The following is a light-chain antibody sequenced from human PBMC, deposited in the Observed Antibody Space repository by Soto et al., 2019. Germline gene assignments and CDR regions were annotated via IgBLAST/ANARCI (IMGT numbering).Light chain of an antibody. Sequence: SYELTQAPSVSVSPGQTARITCSGDALPKKYANWYQQKPGQAPVAIIYKDTERPSWIPERFSGSHSATIVTLTISGVQEEDDADYYCQSTDSSGSYYVFGSGTKVIVL. V-gene: IGLV3-25*02. J-gene: IGLJ1*01. CDR1: ALPKKY. CDR3: QSTDSSGSYYV. CDR2: KDT.